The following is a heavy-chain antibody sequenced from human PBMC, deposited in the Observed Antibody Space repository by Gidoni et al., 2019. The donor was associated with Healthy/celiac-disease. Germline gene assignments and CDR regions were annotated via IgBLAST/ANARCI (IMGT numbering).Heavy chain of an antibody. V-gene: IGHV5-10-1*03. Sequence: EVQLVQSGAEVKKPGESLRISCKGSGYSFTSSWISWVRQMPGKGLEWMGRIDPSDSYTNYSPSFQGHVTISADKSISTAYLQWSSLKASDTAMYYCARPLRAGSYPFYYYGMDVWGQGTTVTVSS. CDR2: IDPSDSYT. D-gene: IGHD3-10*01. CDR1: GYSFTSSW. CDR3: ARPLRAGSYPFYYYGMDV. J-gene: IGHJ6*02.